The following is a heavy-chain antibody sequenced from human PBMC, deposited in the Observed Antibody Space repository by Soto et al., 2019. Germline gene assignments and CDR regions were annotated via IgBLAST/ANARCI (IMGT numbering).Heavy chain of an antibody. D-gene: IGHD2-21*01. CDR2: IYYSGST. CDR3: ARVPNRMGDNYFDY. CDR1: GGSISSGGYY. V-gene: IGHV4-31*03. Sequence: QVQLQESGPGLVKPSQTLSLTCTVSGGSISSGGYYWSWIRQHPGKGLEWIGYIYYSGSTYYNPSHTCRVTRSVATSKNQSSLKLSSVTAADTAVYYCARVPNRMGDNYFDYWGQGTLVTVSS. J-gene: IGHJ4*02.